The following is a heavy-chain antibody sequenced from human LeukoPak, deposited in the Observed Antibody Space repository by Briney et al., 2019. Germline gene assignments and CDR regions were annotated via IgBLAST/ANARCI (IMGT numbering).Heavy chain of an antibody. CDR1: GGSISRYY. CDR3: AGPWGTSPSD. V-gene: IGHV4-59*03. CDR2: ISNSGST. J-gene: IGHJ4*02. Sequence: PSETLSLTCSVSGGSISRYYWSWIRQPPGKGLEWIGYISNSGSTSYNPSLKSRVTISVDASKNQFSLKLTSVTAADTAVYYCAGPWGTSPSDWGQGTLVTVSS. D-gene: IGHD3-16*01.